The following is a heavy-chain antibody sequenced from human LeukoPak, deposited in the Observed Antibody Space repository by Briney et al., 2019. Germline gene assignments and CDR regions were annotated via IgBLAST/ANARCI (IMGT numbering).Heavy chain of an antibody. J-gene: IGHJ4*02. CDR3: ARYSGSGYGMFQFDY. CDR2: INDRGDT. V-gene: IGHV4-34*01. CDR1: GESFSTYY. Sequence: SETLSLTCAVYGESFSTYYWNWIRQPPGKGLEWIGEINDRGDTYYNPSFESRVTISVDTSKNQFSLKLSSVTAADTAVYYCARYSGSGYGMFQFDYWGQGTLVTVSS. D-gene: IGHD3-10*01.